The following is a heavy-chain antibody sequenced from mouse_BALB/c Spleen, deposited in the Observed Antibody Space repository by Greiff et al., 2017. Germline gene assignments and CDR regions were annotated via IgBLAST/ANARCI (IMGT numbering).Heavy chain of an antibody. V-gene: IGHV7-3*02. J-gene: IGHJ4*01. CDR3: ARALYYYGMGGAMDY. Sequence: EVMLVESGGGLVQPGGSLRLSCATSGFTFTDYYMSWVRQPPGKALEWLGFIRNKANGYTTEYSASVKGRFTISRDNSQSILYLQMNTLRAEDSATYYCARALYYYGMGGAMDYWGQGTSVTVSS. CDR2: IRNKANGYTT. CDR1: GFTFTDYY. D-gene: IGHD1-1*01.